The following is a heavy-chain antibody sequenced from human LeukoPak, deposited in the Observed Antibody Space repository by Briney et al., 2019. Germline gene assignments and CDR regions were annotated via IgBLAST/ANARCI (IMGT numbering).Heavy chain of an antibody. Sequence: GGSLRLSCAASGFTFSDYYMDWVRQAPGKGLEWVGRTRDRARSYTTEYAASVKGRFTISRDISENSLYLHMNSLKTEDTAVYYCARSYPTSFDSWGQGTLVTVSS. J-gene: IGHJ4*02. CDR2: TRDRARSYTT. V-gene: IGHV3-72*01. CDR1: GFTFSDYY. CDR3: ARSYPTSFDS. D-gene: IGHD2-2*02.